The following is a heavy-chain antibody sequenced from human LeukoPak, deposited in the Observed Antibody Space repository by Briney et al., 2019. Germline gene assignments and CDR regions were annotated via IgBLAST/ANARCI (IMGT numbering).Heavy chain of an antibody. Sequence: SQTLSLTFAISGDSVSINSAAWNWIRQSPSRGLEWLGRTYYRSKWYNDYAVSVKSRIAINPDTSKNHFSLQLNSVTPEDTAVYYCARGAALGDAFDIWGQGTMVTVSS. V-gene: IGHV6-1*01. CDR1: GDSVSINSAA. J-gene: IGHJ3*02. CDR3: ARGAALGDAFDI. CDR2: TYYRSKWYN. D-gene: IGHD6-6*01.